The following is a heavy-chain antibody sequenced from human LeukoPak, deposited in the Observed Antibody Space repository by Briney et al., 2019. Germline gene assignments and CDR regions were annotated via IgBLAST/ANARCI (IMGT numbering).Heavy chain of an antibody. CDR1: GGFISSYY. V-gene: IGHV4-59*01. J-gene: IGHJ6*04. CDR2: IYYSGST. Sequence: SETLSLTCTVSGGFISSYYWSWIRQPPGKGLEWIGYIYYSGSTNYNPSLKSRVTISVDTSKNQFSLKLSSVTAADTAVYYCARSDPPDYYGMDVWGKGTTVTVSS. CDR3: ARSDPPDYYGMDV.